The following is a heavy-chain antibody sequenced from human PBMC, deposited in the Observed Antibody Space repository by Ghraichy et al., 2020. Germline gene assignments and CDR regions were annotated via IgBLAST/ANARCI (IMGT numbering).Heavy chain of an antibody. D-gene: IGHD5/OR15-5a*01. CDR2: VSGGGGST. CDR1: GFTFSNYA. J-gene: IGHJ6*02. V-gene: IGHV3-23*01. CDR3: AKSTRSLGYGMDV. Sequence: GSLNISCAASGFTFSNYAMTWVRRAPGKGLEWVSTVSGGGGSTHYADSVKGRFTISRDNSKSTLYLQMSSLRAEDTAMYYCAKSTRSLGYGMDVWGRGTTVTVSS.